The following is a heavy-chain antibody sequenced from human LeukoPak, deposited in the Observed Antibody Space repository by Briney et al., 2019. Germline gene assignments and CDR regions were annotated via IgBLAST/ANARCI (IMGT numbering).Heavy chain of an antibody. Sequence: PGGSLRLSCAASGFTFDDYAIYWVRQGPGKGLEWVSLISGDGGSIYYADSVKGRFTISRDDSKNTLYLQMNSLRAEDTAVYYCAKDLDDRNWGQGTLVTVSS. CDR3: AKDLDDRN. J-gene: IGHJ4*02. CDR2: ISGDGGSI. CDR1: GFTFDDYA. V-gene: IGHV3-43*02. D-gene: IGHD3-16*01.